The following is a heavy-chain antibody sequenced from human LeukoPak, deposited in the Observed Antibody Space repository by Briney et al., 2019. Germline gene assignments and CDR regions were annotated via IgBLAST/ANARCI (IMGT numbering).Heavy chain of an antibody. J-gene: IGHJ4*02. CDR1: GFTFNTYA. Sequence: GGSLRLSCAASGFTFNTYAMAWVRQAPGKELEWVSTLTGSGGSTYYADSVKGRFTISRDNSKNTLYLQMNSLRAKDTAVFYCARESNILTNFDYWGQGTLVTVSS. CDR2: LTGSGGST. D-gene: IGHD3-9*01. V-gene: IGHV3-23*01. CDR3: ARESNILTNFDY.